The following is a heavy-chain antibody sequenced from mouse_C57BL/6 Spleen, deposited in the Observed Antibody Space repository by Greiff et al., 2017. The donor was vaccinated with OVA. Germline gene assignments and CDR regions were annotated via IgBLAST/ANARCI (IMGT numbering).Heavy chain of an antibody. D-gene: IGHD4-1*01. CDR2: ISSGSSTI. CDR1: GFTFSDYG. V-gene: IGHV5-17*01. J-gene: IGHJ4*01. CDR3: ARPPILAYYAMDY. Sequence: DVLLVESGGGLVKPGGSLKLSCAASGFTFSDYGMHWVRQAPEKGLEWVAYISSGSSTIYYADTVKGRFTISRDNAKNTLFLQMTSLRSEDTAMYYCARPPILAYYAMDYWGQGTSVTVSS.